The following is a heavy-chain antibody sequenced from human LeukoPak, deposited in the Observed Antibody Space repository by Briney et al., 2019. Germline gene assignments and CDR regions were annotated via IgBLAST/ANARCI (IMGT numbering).Heavy chain of an antibody. CDR1: GFTFSSYW. Sequence: GGSLRLSCAASGFTFSSYWMSWVRQAPGKGLEWVADVKQDGSEKYYVDSVKGRFAISRDNAKNSLYLQMNSLRAEDTAVYYCARDISRYTPMVRGLIIGGAFDTWGQGTMVTVSS. V-gene: IGHV3-7*01. D-gene: IGHD3-10*01. CDR2: VKQDGSEK. CDR3: ARDISRYTPMVRGLIIGGAFDT. J-gene: IGHJ3*02.